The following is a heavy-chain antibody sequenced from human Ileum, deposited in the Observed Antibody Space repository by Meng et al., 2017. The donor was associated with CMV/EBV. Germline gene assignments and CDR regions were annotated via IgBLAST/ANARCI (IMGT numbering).Heavy chain of an antibody. CDR3: ARHLKNFGVVSAIDY. Sequence: GGSLRLSCAASDFPVINTYMSWVRQAPGKGLEWVSVTYTSVKTFYADFVKGRFTVSRDSLNNTLSLQMNGLRAEDTAIYYCARHLKNFGVVSAIDYWGQGTLVTVSS. V-gene: IGHV3-53*01. CDR1: DFPVINTY. D-gene: IGHD3-3*01. J-gene: IGHJ4*02. CDR2: TYTSVKT.